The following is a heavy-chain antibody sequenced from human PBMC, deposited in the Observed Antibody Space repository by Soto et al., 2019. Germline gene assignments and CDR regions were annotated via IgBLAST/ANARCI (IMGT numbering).Heavy chain of an antibody. CDR1: GYPFTSHA. CDR2: INTGNGNT. Sequence: GASVKVSCKASGYPFTSHAMQWVRQAPGQSLEWMGWINTGNGNTKYSQKFQGRVTITRDTSASTAYMELSSLKSEDTAVYYCARWAYCSGDCQFDYWGQGTLVTVSS. V-gene: IGHV1-3*04. CDR3: ARWAYCSGDCQFDY. D-gene: IGHD2-21*02. J-gene: IGHJ4*02.